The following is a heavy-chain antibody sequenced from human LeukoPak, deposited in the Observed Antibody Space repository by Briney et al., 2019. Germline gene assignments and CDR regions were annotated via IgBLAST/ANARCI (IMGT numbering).Heavy chain of an antibody. CDR2: INPSGGST. D-gene: IGHD3-22*01. V-gene: IGHV1-46*01. J-gene: IGHJ4*02. CDR3: ARDEGGIVVVPAR. CDR1: GYTFTTYY. Sequence: ASVKVSCKASGYTFTTYYMHWVRRAPGQGLEWMGIINPSGGSTSYAQKFQGRVTMTRDTSTSTVYMELSSLRSEDTAMYYCARDEGGIVVVPARWGQGTLVTVSS.